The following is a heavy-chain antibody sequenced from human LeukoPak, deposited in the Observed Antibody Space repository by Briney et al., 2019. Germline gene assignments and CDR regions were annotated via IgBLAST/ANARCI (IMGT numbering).Heavy chain of an antibody. Sequence: SETLSLTCTVSGGSISPYYWTWIRQPPRKGLERIGYIYYSGSTNYNPSLTSRVTMSVDTSKNQFSLKLSSVTAADTAVYYCARAPGIMSGNWRFDYWGQGTLVTVSS. CDR3: ARAPGIMSGNWRFDY. J-gene: IGHJ4*02. CDR1: GGSISPYY. V-gene: IGHV4-59*12. CDR2: IYYSGST. D-gene: IGHD3-16*01.